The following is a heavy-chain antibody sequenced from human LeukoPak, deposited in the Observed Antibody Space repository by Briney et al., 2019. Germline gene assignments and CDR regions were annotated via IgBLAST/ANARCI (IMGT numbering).Heavy chain of an antibody. V-gene: IGHV3-48*01. CDR2: IRSSSSTI. CDR1: GFTFSNYS. CDR3: ARAKRNGFDI. J-gene: IGHJ3*02. Sequence: GGSLRLSCEASGFTFSNYSMNWVRQAPGKGLEWVSYIRSSSSTIYYADSVKGRFTISRDNAKNSLYLQMNSLRAEDTAVYYCARAKRNGFDIWGQGTMVTVSS.